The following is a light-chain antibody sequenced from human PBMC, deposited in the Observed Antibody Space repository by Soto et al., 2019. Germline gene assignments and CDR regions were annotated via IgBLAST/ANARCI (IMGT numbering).Light chain of an antibody. J-gene: IGLJ1*01. CDR1: SSKIGGIS. CDR3: GSWTSSMTAYV. V-gene: IGLV1-51*01. Sequence: QSVLPQPPSVSAAPGQKVTISCPGSSSKIGGISVSRYQQLPGTAPNLLIYDDNKRPSGIPDRFSGSKSGTSATLSISGFQTGDEADYYCGSWTSSMTAYVFGTGTKVTVL. CDR2: DDN.